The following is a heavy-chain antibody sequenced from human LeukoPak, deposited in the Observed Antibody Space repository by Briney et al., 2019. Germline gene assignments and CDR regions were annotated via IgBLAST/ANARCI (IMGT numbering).Heavy chain of an antibody. J-gene: IGHJ4*02. Sequence: GGSLRLSCAASGFTFSSYAMSWVRQAPGKGLEWVSAISGSGGSTYYADSVKGRFTISRDNSKNTLYLQMNSLRAEDTAVYYFAKEPQYDILTGPSMGYWGQGTLVTVSS. D-gene: IGHD3-9*01. CDR2: ISGSGGST. V-gene: IGHV3-23*01. CDR1: GFTFSSYA. CDR3: AKEPQYDILTGPSMGY.